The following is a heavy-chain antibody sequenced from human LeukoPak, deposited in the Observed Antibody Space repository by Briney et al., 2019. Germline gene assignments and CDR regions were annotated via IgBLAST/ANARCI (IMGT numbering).Heavy chain of an antibody. J-gene: IGHJ4*02. CDR1: GFTFSSDW. D-gene: IGHD3-10*01. V-gene: IGHV3-74*03. CDR2: INRDGSTT. Sequence: PGGSLRLSCAASGFTFSSDWVHGVRQAPGEGLVWVSRINRDGSTTKYADSVKGRFTVSRDNAKNTLNLQMNSLRAEDTAVYYCARDKKSGESSEIDYWGQGTLVTVSS. CDR3: ARDKKSGESSEIDY.